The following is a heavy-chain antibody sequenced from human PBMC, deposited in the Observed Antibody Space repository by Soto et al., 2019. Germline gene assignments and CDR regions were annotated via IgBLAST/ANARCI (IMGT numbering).Heavy chain of an antibody. D-gene: IGHD3-10*01. CDR2: ISWNSGSI. CDR1: GFTFDAYA. CDR3: AKGFCGSGSYDAFDI. J-gene: IGHJ3*02. Sequence: EVQLVESGGGLVQPGRSLRLSCAASGFTFDAYAMHWVRQAPGKGLEWVSGISWNSGSIGYADSVKGRFTISRDNAKNSLYLQMNSLRAEDTALYYCAKGFCGSGSYDAFDIWGQGTMVTVSS. V-gene: IGHV3-9*01.